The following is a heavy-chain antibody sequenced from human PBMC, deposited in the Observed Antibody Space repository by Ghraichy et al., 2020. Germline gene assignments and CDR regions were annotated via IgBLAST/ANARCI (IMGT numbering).Heavy chain of an antibody. Sequence: LSLTCAASGLIFGSYWMTWVRQAPGKGLEWVANINQDGREKYYAGSVKGRFTISRDNAKSSLYLQMNSLSVEDTAVYYCSAGDTFDIWGRGTMVTVSS. CDR3: SAGDTFDI. CDR2: INQDGREK. CDR1: GLIFGSYW. V-gene: IGHV3-7*03. J-gene: IGHJ3*02.